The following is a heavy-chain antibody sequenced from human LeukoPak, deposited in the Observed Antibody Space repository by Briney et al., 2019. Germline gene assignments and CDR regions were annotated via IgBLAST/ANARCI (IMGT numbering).Heavy chain of an antibody. CDR3: ARERRGSYYAFES. CDR1: GYSVSDYS. J-gene: IGHJ4*02. V-gene: IGHV3-11*05. D-gene: IGHD3-16*01. Sequence: GGSLRLSCAVSGYSVSDYSISWIRLSPGKGPEWISYVMSGRGSTNYADSVKGRFTISRDNATNSVALQLDGLRADDTAVYFCARERRGSYYAFESWGQGTLVTVSS. CDR2: VMSGRGST.